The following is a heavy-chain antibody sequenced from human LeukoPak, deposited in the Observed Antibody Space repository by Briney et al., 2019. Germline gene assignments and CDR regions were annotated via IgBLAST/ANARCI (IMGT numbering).Heavy chain of an antibody. V-gene: IGHV3-7*01. D-gene: IGHD3-10*01. J-gene: IGHJ4*02. CDR3: AKDKSGMAYYFDS. Sequence: PGGSLRLSCAASGFTFSSYWMSWVRQAPGKGLEWVANIKQDGSEKYYADSVKGRFTISRDNSKNTLYLQMDSLRAEDTAVYYCAKDKSGMAYYFDSWGQGTLVTVSS. CDR1: GFTFSSYW. CDR2: IKQDGSEK.